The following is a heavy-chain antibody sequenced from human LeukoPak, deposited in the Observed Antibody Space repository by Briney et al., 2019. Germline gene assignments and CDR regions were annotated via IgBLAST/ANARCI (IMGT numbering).Heavy chain of an antibody. CDR2: ISSSSSYI. D-gene: IGHD2-2*02. CDR1: GFTFSSYS. CDR3: ARVAGYCSSTSCSTLDY. J-gene: IGHJ4*02. Sequence: PGGSLRLSSAASGFTFSSYSMNWVRQAPGKGLEWVSSISSSSSYIYYADSVKGRFTISRDNAKNSLYLQMNSLRAEDTAVYYCARVAGYCSSTSCSTLDYWGQGTLVTVSS. V-gene: IGHV3-21*01.